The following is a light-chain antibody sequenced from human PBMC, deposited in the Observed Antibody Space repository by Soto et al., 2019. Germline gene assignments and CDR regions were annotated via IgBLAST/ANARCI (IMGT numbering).Light chain of an antibody. V-gene: IGKV3-11*01. CDR1: QSVSSY. J-gene: IGKJ2*01. CDR3: QQRSSWSYT. Sequence: EIVLTQSPATLSLSPGERATLSCRASQSVSSYLAWYQQKRGQAPRLLIYDASNRATGIPARFSGSGSGTDFTLTISSLEPEDFAVYYCQQRSSWSYTFGRGTKVEIE. CDR2: DAS.